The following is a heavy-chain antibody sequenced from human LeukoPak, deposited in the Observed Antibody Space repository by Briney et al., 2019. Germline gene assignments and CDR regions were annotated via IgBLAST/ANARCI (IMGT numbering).Heavy chain of an antibody. CDR2: ISYDGSNK. V-gene: IGHV3-30*18. CDR1: GFTFSSYG. D-gene: IGHD4-11*01. CDR3: AKADYNDYAFDY. Sequence: GGSLRLSCAASGFTFSSYGMHWVRHAPGKGLERVAVISYDGSNKYYADSVKGRFTISRDNSKNTLYLQMTSLRPEDTAIYYCAKADYNDYAFDYWGQGTLVTVSS. J-gene: IGHJ4*02.